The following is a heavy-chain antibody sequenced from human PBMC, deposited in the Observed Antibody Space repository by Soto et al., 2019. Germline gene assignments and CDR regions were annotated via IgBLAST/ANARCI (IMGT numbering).Heavy chain of an antibody. CDR3: ARSFSGYHDY. V-gene: IGHV3-74*01. CDR2: INPDGSAT. CDR1: GFTFSSHW. D-gene: IGHD5-12*01. J-gene: IGHJ4*02. Sequence: GGSLRLSCAASGFTFSSHWMHWVRQPPGKGLVWVSRINPDGSATSHADSVKARFTISRDNTKNTLYLQMNSLRAEDTAVYYCARSFSGYHDYWGQGTLVTVSS.